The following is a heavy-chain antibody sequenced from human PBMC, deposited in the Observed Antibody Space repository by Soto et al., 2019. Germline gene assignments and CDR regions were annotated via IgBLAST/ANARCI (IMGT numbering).Heavy chain of an antibody. CDR1: GGSINSGDYY. D-gene: IGHD3-3*01. Sequence: QVQLQESGPGLVKPSQTLSLTCTVSGGSINSGDYYWRWIRQHPGKGLEWIGYIYYSGSTYYNPSLQSRVTISVDTSKNQFALKLSSVTAADTAVYYCARWWSGSRQGFDPWGQGTLVTVSS. CDR3: ARWWSGSRQGFDP. CDR2: IYYSGST. V-gene: IGHV4-31*03. J-gene: IGHJ5*02.